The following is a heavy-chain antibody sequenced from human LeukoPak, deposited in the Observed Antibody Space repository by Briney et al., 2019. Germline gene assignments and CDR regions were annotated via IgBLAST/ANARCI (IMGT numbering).Heavy chain of an antibody. CDR1: GFTFSSYG. D-gene: IGHD1-26*01. V-gene: IGHV4-4*02. J-gene: IGHJ4*02. CDR2: ISLTGRT. CDR3: SRESGAFCPFGY. Sequence: SLRLSCAASGFTFSSYGMHWVRQPPGQGLEWVGEISLTGRTNYNPSLNGRVTMSLDESSNQLSLNLTSVTAADTAIYYCSRESGAFCPFGYWGQGTLVIVPS.